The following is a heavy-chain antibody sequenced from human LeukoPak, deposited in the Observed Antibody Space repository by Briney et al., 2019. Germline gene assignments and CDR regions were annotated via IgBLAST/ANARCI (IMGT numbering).Heavy chain of an antibody. CDR2: IYTSGST. J-gene: IGHJ3*02. CDR1: GGSISSYY. Sequence: PSETLSLTCTVSGGSISSYYWSWIRQPAGKGLEWIGRIYTSGSTNYNPSLKSRVTMSVDTSKNQFSLKLSSVTAADTAVYYCARSPVSDGSGREPFDIWGQGTMVTVSS. V-gene: IGHV4-4*07. CDR3: ARSPVSDGSGREPFDI. D-gene: IGHD2-15*01.